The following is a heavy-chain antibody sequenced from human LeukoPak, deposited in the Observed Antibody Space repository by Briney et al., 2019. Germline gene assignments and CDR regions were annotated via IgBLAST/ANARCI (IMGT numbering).Heavy chain of an antibody. Sequence: SETLSLTCAVYGGSSSGYYWSWIRQPPGKGLEWIGEINHSGSTNYNPSLKSRVTISVDTSKNQFSLKLSSVTAADTAVYYCARVIAAADYWGQGTLVTVSS. CDR2: INHSGST. CDR3: ARVIAAADY. CDR1: GGSSSGYY. V-gene: IGHV4-34*01. J-gene: IGHJ4*02. D-gene: IGHD6-13*01.